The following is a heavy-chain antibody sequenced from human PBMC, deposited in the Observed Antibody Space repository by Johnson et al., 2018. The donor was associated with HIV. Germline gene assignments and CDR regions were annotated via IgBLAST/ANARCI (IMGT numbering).Heavy chain of an antibody. CDR2: IRSKVYGGTT. D-gene: IGHD3-10*01. CDR1: GFTFGDYA. Sequence: VQLVESGGGLVQPGRSLRLSCTASGFTFGDYAMSWFRQAPGKGLEWVGFIRSKVYGGTTEYAASVKGRFTIFSDDTKNMAYLEMNSLNTEDTAVYYCTRVPTLYYGSGSYLDAFDIWGQGTMVTVSS. CDR3: TRVPTLYYGSGSYLDAFDI. J-gene: IGHJ3*02. V-gene: IGHV3-49*03.